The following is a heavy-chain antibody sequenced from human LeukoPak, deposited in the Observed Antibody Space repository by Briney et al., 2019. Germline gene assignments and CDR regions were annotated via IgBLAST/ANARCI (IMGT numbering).Heavy chain of an antibody. CDR2: IYSGGNT. J-gene: IGHJ4*02. Sequence: PGGSLRLSCAASGFTVSSNYMSWVRQAPGKGLEWVSVIYSGGNTNYADSVKGRFAISRDNSKNTLFLQVNSLRAEDTAVYYCARWWPRGHFDYWGQGTLVTVSS. CDR1: GFTVSSNY. D-gene: IGHD2-15*01. CDR3: ARWWPRGHFDY. V-gene: IGHV3-53*01.